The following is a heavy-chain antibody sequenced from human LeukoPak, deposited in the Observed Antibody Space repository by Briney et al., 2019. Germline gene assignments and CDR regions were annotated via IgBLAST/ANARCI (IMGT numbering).Heavy chain of an antibody. CDR3: ARGSIFGVVSFIDY. Sequence: GGSLRLPCAASGFTFSSYSMNWVRQAPGKGLEWVSHISSSSSTTYYADSVKGRFTISRDNAKNSLYLQMNSLRAEDTAVYYCARGSIFGVVSFIDYWGQGTLVTVSS. CDR1: GFTFSSYS. D-gene: IGHD3-3*01. V-gene: IGHV3-48*01. CDR2: ISSSSSTT. J-gene: IGHJ4*02.